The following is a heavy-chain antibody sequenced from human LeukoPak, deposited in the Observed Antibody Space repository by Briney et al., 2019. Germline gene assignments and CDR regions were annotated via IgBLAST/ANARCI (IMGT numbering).Heavy chain of an antibody. Sequence: GGSLRLSCAASGFTFNTYWMTWVRQAPGKGLEWVANIKEDGSVKYYVDSVKGRFTISRDNARSSLYLQMSSLRAEDTAVYYCARRREHGSGSDWLWGQGTLVTVSS. J-gene: IGHJ4*02. D-gene: IGHD3-10*01. CDR2: IKEDGSVK. CDR1: GFTFNTYW. CDR3: ARRREHGSGSDWL. V-gene: IGHV3-7*01.